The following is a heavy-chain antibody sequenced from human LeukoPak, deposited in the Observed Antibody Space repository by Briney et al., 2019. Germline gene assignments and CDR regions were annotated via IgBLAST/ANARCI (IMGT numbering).Heavy chain of an antibody. D-gene: IGHD1-26*01. CDR1: GYTFTGYY. V-gene: IGHV1-2*02. CDR3: ASGVLEWELLQFDY. Sequence: GASVKVSCKASGYTFTGYYMHWVRQAPGQGLEWMGWINPNSGGTNYAQKFQGRVTMTRDTSISAAYMELSRLRSDDTAVYYCASGVLEWELLQFDYWGQGTLVTVSS. J-gene: IGHJ4*02. CDR2: INPNSGGT.